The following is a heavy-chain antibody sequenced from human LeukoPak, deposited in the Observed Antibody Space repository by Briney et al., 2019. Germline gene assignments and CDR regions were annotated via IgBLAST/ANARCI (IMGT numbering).Heavy chain of an antibody. V-gene: IGHV4-30-4*01. CDR2: IYDSGST. D-gene: IGHD2-15*01. CDR1: GACIRSGDYY. CDR3: ARDCSGGSCYGAFDI. Sequence: PSETLCLTCTVSGACIRSGDYYWSWIRQPPGKGLEWIGYIYDSGSTYYNPSLKSRITISVDTSENRFSLKLSSVTATDTAVYYCARDCSGGSCYGAFDIWGQGTMVTVSS. J-gene: IGHJ3*02.